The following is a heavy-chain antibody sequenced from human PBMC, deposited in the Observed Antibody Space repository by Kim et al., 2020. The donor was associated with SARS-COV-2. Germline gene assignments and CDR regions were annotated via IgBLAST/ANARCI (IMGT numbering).Heavy chain of an antibody. V-gene: IGHV3-74*01. Sequence: SVKGRFTISRDIAKNTLYLQMNSLRAEDTAVYYCARDRSNYYGSGSSFDYWGQGTLVTVSS. J-gene: IGHJ4*02. CDR3: ARDRSNYYGSGSSFDY. D-gene: IGHD3-10*01.